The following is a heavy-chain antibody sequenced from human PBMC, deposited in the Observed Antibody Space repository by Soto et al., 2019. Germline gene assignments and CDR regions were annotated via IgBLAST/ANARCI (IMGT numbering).Heavy chain of an antibody. CDR3: ARGYCSSTSCYPILQPLDV. J-gene: IGHJ6*02. CDR2: ISSSGSTI. V-gene: IGHV3-48*03. D-gene: IGHD2-2*01. Sequence: PGGSRRRSCAASGFTFSSYEMNWVRQAPGKGLEWVSYISSSGSTIYYADSVKGRFTISRDNAKNSLYLQMNSLRAEDTAVYYCARGYCSSTSCYPILQPLDVWGQGTTVTVSS. CDR1: GFTFSSYE.